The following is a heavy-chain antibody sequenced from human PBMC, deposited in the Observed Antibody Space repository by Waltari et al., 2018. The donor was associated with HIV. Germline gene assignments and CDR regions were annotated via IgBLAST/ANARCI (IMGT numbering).Heavy chain of an antibody. J-gene: IGHJ4*02. Sequence: QVQLVQSGAEVKKPGSSVKVSCKASGGTFSSYAISWVRQAPGQGLEWMVGIIPIFGTANYAQKFQGRVTITADESTSTAYMELSSLRSEDTAVYYCASQLMVYGSGSYVKHMDLWGQGTLVTVSS. CDR1: GGTFSSYA. D-gene: IGHD3-10*01. CDR3: ASQLMVYGSGSYVKHMDL. CDR2: IIPIFGTA. V-gene: IGHV1-69*01.